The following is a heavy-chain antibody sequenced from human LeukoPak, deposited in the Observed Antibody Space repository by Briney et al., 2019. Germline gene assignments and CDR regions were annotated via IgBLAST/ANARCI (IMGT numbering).Heavy chain of an antibody. V-gene: IGHV4-4*02. J-gene: IGHJ3*02. CDR2: IYHSGST. Sequence: SETLSLTCAVSGGSISSSNWWSWVRQPPGKGLEWIGEIYHSGSTNYNPSLKSRVTISVDKSKNQFSLKLSSVTAADTAVYYCARKRVVVTLHDAFDIWGQGTMVTVSS. CDR3: ARKRVVVTLHDAFDI. D-gene: IGHD3-22*01. CDR1: GGSISSSNW.